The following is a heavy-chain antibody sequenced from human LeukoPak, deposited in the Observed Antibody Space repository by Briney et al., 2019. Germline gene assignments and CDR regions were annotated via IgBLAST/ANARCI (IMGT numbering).Heavy chain of an antibody. CDR3: TARWAYYDFWSGNDY. V-gene: IGHV3-73*01. CDR1: GFTFSGSA. Sequence: GGSLRLSCAASGFTFSGSAMHWVRQASGKGLEWVGRIRSKANSYATAYAASVKGRFTISRDDSKNTAYLRMNSLKTEDTAVYYCTARWAYYDFWSGNDYWGQGTLVTVSS. J-gene: IGHJ4*02. CDR2: IRSKANSYAT. D-gene: IGHD3-3*01.